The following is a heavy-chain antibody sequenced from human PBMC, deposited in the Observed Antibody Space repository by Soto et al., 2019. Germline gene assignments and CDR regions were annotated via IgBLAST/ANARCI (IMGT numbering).Heavy chain of an antibody. J-gene: IGHJ3*02. CDR1: GGAFRRYA. D-gene: IGHD2-15*01. CDR3: ARAYEDQILEFATLDI. Sequence: SVKVSCKASGGAFRRYAISWVRQAPGQGLEWVGGMFSMYGTPVYAQMLQGRVTLTADEGTTTAYMELSGPRYEDTAFYSCARAYEDQILEFATLDIWVQGTMVTVSS. V-gene: IGHV1-69*13. CDR2: MFSMYGTP.